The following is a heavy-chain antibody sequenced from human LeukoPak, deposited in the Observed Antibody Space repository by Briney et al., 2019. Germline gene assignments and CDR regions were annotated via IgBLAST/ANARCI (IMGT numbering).Heavy chain of an antibody. D-gene: IGHD6-19*01. CDR2: IYPGDSDT. V-gene: IGHV5-51*01. CDR3: ARAEVGGAFDT. Sequence: AGESLKISCMVSGYSFTNYWIGWVRQMPGKGLEWMGIIYPGDSDTRYSPSFQGQVTISADKSTSTAYLQWSSLKASDTAMYYCARAEVGGAFDTWGHGTMVTVSP. CDR1: GYSFTNYW. J-gene: IGHJ3*02.